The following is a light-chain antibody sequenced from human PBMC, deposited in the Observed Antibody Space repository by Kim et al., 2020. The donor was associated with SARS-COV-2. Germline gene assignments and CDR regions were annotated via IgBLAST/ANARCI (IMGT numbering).Light chain of an antibody. J-gene: IGKJ2*01. V-gene: IGKV3-20*01. Sequence: GERENVACRASKSISSSYLAWNQHKPGQAHRILLYGASNRATGIPDRCSGSGYGTDFTLTISRLEPEEFAVYYGQHYDSSPMYTFGQGTKLEI. CDR3: QHYDSSPMYT. CDR1: KSISSSY. CDR2: GAS.